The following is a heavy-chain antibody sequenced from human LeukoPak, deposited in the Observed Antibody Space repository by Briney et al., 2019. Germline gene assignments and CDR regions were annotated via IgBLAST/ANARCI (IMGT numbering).Heavy chain of an antibody. J-gene: IGHJ4*02. Sequence: GGSLRLSCAASGFTFSTYAMSWVRQVPGKGLEWVSGISNTAGFTYYADSVKGRFTISRDNAKNSLYLQMNSLRAEDTAVYYCASYSNYVDYWGQGTLVTVSP. D-gene: IGHD4-11*01. V-gene: IGHV3-23*01. CDR2: ISNTAGFT. CDR3: ASYSNYVDY. CDR1: GFTFSTYA.